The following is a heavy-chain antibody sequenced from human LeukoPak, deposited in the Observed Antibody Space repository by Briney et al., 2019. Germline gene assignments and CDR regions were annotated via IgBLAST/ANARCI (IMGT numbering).Heavy chain of an antibody. J-gene: IGHJ4*02. CDR2: INPNAGVT. CDR1: GYTFTDYY. V-gene: IGHV1-2*02. CDR3: ARGGYDFSSGYYPSR. D-gene: IGHD3-3*01. Sequence: ASVKVSCKAFGYTFTDYYMHWVRQAPGQGLEWMGWINPNAGVTDYAQKFQGRVTMTRDTSTSTVYVELSSLRSEDTAVYYCARGGYDFSSGYYPSRWGQGTLVTVSS.